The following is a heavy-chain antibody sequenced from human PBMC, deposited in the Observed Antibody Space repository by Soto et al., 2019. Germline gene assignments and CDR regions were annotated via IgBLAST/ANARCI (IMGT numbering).Heavy chain of an antibody. CDR3: ARDYGSYSRGYGMDV. D-gene: IGHD6-13*01. J-gene: IGHJ6*02. CDR1: GYTFTGYY. CDR2: INPNSGGT. Sequence: ASVKVSCKASGYTFTGYYMHWVRQAPGQGLEWMGWINPNSGGTNYAQKFQGRVTMTRDTSISTAYMELSRLRSDDTAVYYCARDYGSYSRGYGMDVWGQGTTVTVTS. V-gene: IGHV1-2*02.